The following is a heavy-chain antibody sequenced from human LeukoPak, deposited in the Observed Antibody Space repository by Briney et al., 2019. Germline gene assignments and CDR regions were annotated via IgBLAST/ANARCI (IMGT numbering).Heavy chain of an antibody. V-gene: IGHV1-2*02. CDR3: ARGGGSYYDYYYYMDV. Sequence: VASVKVSCKASGYTFTGYYMHWVRQAPGQGLEWMGWINPNSGGTNYARKFQGRVTMTRDTSISTAYMELSRLRSDDTAVYYCARGGGSYYDYYYYMDVWGKGTTVTISS. J-gene: IGHJ6*03. D-gene: IGHD1-26*01. CDR2: INPNSGGT. CDR1: GYTFTGYY.